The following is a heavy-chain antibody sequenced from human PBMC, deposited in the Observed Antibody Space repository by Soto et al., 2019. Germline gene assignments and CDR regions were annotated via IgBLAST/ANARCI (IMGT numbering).Heavy chain of an antibody. CDR2: ISGSGGST. J-gene: IGHJ6*03. Sequence: EVQLLECGGGLVQPGGSLRLSCAASGFTFSSYAMSWVRQAPGKGLEWVSAISGSGGSTYYADSVKGRFTISRDNSKNTLYLQMNSLRAEDTAVYYCAKHVQILYYYYYMDVWGKGTTVTVSS. D-gene: IGHD3-9*01. V-gene: IGHV3-23*01. CDR1: GFTFSSYA. CDR3: AKHVQILYYYYYMDV.